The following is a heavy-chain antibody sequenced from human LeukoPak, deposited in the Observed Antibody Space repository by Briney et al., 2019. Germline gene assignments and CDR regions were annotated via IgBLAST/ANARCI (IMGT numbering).Heavy chain of an antibody. Sequence: GGSLRLSCAASGFTFSDYWMSWVRQAPGKGLEWVANMKQDGSEKYFMDSVRGRFTLSRDNAKNSLYLQMNSLRAEDTAVYYCARDSGYNSGRPYWGQGTLVTVSS. V-gene: IGHV3-7*01. CDR1: GFTFSDYW. CDR2: MKQDGSEK. D-gene: IGHD6-19*01. CDR3: ARDSGYNSGRPY. J-gene: IGHJ4*02.